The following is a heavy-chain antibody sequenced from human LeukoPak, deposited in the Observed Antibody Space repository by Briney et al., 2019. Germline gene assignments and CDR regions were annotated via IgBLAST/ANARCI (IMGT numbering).Heavy chain of an antibody. CDR3: ARGPYCSGGSCYNWFDP. V-gene: IGHV3-53*01. CDR2: IYSGGST. Sequence: GGSLRLSSAASGFTVSSNYMSWVRQAPGKGLEWVSVIYSGGSTYYADSVKGRFTISRDNSKNTLYLQMNSLRAEDTAVYYCARGPYCSGGSCYNWFDPWGQGTLVTVSS. CDR1: GFTVSSNY. D-gene: IGHD2-15*01. J-gene: IGHJ5*02.